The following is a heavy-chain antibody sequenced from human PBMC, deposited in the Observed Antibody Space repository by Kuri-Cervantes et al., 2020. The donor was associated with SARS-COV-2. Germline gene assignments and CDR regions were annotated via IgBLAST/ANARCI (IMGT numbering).Heavy chain of an antibody. CDR2: ISAYNGNT. Sequence: ASVKVSCKASGYTFTSQYLHWVRQAPGQGLEWMGWISAYNGNTNYAQKLQGRVTMTTDTSTSTAYMELRSLRSDDTAVYYCARTSYYDFWSGYLPDFDYWGQGTLVTVSS. V-gene: IGHV1-18*01. CDR3: ARTSYYDFWSGYLPDFDY. J-gene: IGHJ4*02. CDR1: GYTFTSQY. D-gene: IGHD3-3*01.